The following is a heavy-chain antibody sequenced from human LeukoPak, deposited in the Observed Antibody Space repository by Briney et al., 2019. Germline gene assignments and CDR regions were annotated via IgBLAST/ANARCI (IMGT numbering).Heavy chain of an antibody. CDR1: GFTFSIYW. CDR3: ARVDAAKRSDY. Sequence: GGSLRLSCAASGFTFSIYWVHWVRHAPGKGLVWVSRINSDGSSTSYADSVKGRFTISRDNAKNTLYVQMNSVRAEDTAVYYCARVDAAKRSDYWGQGTLVTVSS. J-gene: IGHJ4*02. V-gene: IGHV3-74*01. CDR2: INSDGSST. D-gene: IGHD6-25*01.